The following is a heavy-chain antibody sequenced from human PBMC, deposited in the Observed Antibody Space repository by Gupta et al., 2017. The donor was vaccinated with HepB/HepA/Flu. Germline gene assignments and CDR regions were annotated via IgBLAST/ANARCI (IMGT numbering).Heavy chain of an antibody. Sequence: EVQLVESGGGLVQPGGSLRLSCAASGFTVSGDYMSWVRQAPGKGLEWVSLIYSGGSTYYADSVKGRFTISRDNSKNTLYLQMNSLRAEDTAVYYGARVERWPQWGSWDYWGQGTRVTVSS. CDR3: ARVERWPQWGSWDY. V-gene: IGHV3-66*01. CDR1: GFTVSGDY. J-gene: IGHJ4*02. CDR2: IYSGGST. D-gene: IGHD5-24*01.